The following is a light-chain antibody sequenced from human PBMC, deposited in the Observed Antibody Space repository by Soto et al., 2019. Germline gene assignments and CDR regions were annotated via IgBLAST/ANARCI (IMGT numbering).Light chain of an antibody. J-gene: IGKJ1*01. CDR3: QQYGSSPT. CDR2: GAS. V-gene: IGKV3-20*01. Sequence: EIVLTQSPGTLSLSPGERATLSCRTSQSINSGFLAWYQQKPGQAPRLVIYGASYRATGIPDRFSGSGSGTDFTLDVSRLEPEDFAVYYSQQYGSSPTFGQGTKVEIK. CDR1: QSINSGF.